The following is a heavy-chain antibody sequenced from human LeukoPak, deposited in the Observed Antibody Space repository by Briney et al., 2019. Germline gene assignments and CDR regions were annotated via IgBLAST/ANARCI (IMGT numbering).Heavy chain of an antibody. CDR2: ISWNSGSI. CDR3: AKAVRSDLVTTGHWFDP. V-gene: IGHV3-9*01. J-gene: IGHJ5*02. CDR1: GFTFDDYA. Sequence: PGGSLRLSCAASGFTFDDYAMHWVRQAPGKGLEWVSGISWNSGSIGYADSAKGRFTISRDNAKNSLYLQMNSLRAEDTALYYCAKAVRSDLVTTGHWFDPWGQGTLVTVSS. D-gene: IGHD1-14*01.